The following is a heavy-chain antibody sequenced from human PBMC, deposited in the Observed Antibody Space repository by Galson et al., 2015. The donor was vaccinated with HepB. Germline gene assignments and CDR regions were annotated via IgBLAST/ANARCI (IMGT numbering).Heavy chain of an antibody. CDR2: ITNGGGRR. CDR1: GFRFNTYD. CDR3: AKGADMYSYSLYGLDA. J-gene: IGHJ6*04. D-gene: IGHD2-21*01. Sequence: SLRLSCAASGFRFNTYDMRWVRQAPGKGLEWVAGITNGGGRRYYAEPGKGRFTISRDNSKNTVFLQMSSLRAEDTAIYYCAKGADMYSYSLYGLDAWGKGTTVIVSS. V-gene: IGHV3-23*03.